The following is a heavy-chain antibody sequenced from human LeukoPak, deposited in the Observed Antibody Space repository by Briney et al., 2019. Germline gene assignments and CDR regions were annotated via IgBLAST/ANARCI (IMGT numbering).Heavy chain of an antibody. CDR3: AKDVYGDYVRGAFDI. CDR2: ISDRGDST. D-gene: IGHD4-17*01. CDR1: GFSLTTYA. V-gene: IGHV3-23*01. Sequence: QAGGSLRLSCAASGFSLTTYAMGWVRQAPGKGLEWVSVISDRGDSTYYADSVKGRFTISRDNAKNSLYLQMNSLRAEDMALYYCAKDVYGDYVRGAFDIWGQGTMVTVSS. J-gene: IGHJ3*02.